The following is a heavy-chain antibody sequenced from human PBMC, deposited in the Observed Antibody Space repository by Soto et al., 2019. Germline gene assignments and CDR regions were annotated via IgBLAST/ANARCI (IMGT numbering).Heavy chain of an antibody. CDR3: ARGMGPGSFSIDY. J-gene: IGHJ4*01. CDR1: GFPFTSYA. D-gene: IGHD3-10*01. V-gene: IGHV3-30-3*01. Sequence: GGSLRLSCAASGFPFTSYALHWVRQAPDKGLEWVTIISSDGTTTHYVDSVRGRFTISRDDSKNTVHLQMISLRSDDTAMYYCARGMGPGSFSIDYWGHGTLVTVSS. CDR2: ISSDGTTT.